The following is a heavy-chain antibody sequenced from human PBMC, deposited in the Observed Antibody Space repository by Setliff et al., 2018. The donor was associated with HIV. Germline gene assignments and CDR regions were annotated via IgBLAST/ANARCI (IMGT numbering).Heavy chain of an antibody. J-gene: IGHJ4*02. V-gene: IGHV4-59*01. CDR2: IYYSGST. CDR3: ARGAELLWFGELHNIPYFDY. Sequence: SETLSLTCTVSGGPISSYYWSWIRQPPGKGLEWIGYIYYSGSTNSNPSLTSRVTISVATSKNQFSLKLSSVTAADTAVYYCARGAELLWFGELHNIPYFDYWGQGTLVTVSS. D-gene: IGHD3-10*01. CDR1: GGPISSYY.